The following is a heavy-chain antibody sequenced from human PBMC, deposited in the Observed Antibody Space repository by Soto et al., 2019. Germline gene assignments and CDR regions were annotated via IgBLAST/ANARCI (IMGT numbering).Heavy chain of an antibody. Sequence: SVKVSCKASGGTFSSYTISCVRHAPGQGLEWMGRIIPILGIANYAQKFQGRVTITADKATSTAYMELSSLRSEDTAVYYCASLGRLGGYDYLTWFDPWGKGTLVTVSS. CDR1: GGTFSSYT. CDR2: IIPILGIA. J-gene: IGHJ5*02. CDR3: ASLGRLGGYDYLTWFDP. D-gene: IGHD5-12*01. V-gene: IGHV1-69*02.